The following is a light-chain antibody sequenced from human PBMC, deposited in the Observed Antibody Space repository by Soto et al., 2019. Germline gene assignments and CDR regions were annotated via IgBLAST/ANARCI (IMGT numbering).Light chain of an antibody. J-gene: IGKJ2*01. V-gene: IGKV1-39*01. CDR3: QQSYSPPRT. CDR1: QSVRTH. CDR2: GAS. Sequence: DIQMTQSPSSLSASIGDRVTITCRASQSVRTHLNLYHQKPGKAPELLIYGASSLQAGVPSRFSGSGSGTDFTLTISSLHPEDFGDYYCQQSYSPPRTFGQGTNLEIK.